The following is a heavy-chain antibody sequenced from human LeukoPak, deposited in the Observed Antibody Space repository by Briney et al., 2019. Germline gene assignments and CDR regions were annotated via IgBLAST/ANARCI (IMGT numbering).Heavy chain of an antibody. J-gene: IGHJ5*02. D-gene: IGHD3-22*01. V-gene: IGHV4-39*01. CDR2: MYHNGST. CDR3: ARRSDSSGT. CDR1: GGSISSGSYY. Sequence: QPSETLSLTCTVSGGSISSGSYYWGWIRQPPGKGLEWIGSMYHNGSTYYNPSLKSRVTISVDTSKNQFSLKLTSVTAADTAVYYCARRSDSSGTWGQGTLVTVSS.